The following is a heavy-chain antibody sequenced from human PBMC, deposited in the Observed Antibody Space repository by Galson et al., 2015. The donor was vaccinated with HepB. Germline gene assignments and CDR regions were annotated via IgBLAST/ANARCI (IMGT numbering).Heavy chain of an antibody. CDR1: GFTFSSYG. Sequence: SLRLSCAASGFTFSSYGMHWVRQAPGKGLEWVAVIWYDGSNKYYADSVKGRFTISRDNSKNTLYLQMNSLRAEDTAVYYCARVPRYNWNFDYWGQGTLVTVSS. CDR2: IWYDGSNK. V-gene: IGHV3-33*01. D-gene: IGHD1-20*01. J-gene: IGHJ4*02. CDR3: ARVPRYNWNFDY.